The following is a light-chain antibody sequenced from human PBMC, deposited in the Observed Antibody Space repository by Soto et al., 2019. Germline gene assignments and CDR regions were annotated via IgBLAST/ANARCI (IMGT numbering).Light chain of an antibody. CDR2: KAS. Sequence: DIQMTQSPSTLSASVGDRVTITCRASPSISTWVAWYQQKPGKAPKLLIYKASSLESGVPSRFSGSGSGTEFTLTISSLQPDDFATYYCKQYDIFLTVGGGTRVEIK. J-gene: IGKJ4*02. CDR3: KQYDIFLT. V-gene: IGKV1-5*03. CDR1: PSISTW.